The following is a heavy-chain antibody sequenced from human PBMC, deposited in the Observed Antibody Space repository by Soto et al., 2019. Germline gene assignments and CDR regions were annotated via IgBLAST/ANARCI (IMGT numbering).Heavy chain of an antibody. CDR1: GFSLSTSGVG. CDR3: APYFIGSSSSWYPRGYFGY. J-gene: IGHJ4*02. D-gene: IGHD6-13*01. V-gene: IGHV2-5*01. Sequence: QITLKESGPTLVKPTQTLMLTCTFSGFSLSTSGVGVGWIRQPPGKALEWLALIYWNDDKRYSPSLKNRLTNTKDPPKPQVVLTMTNMDPVDTATFYCAPYFIGSSSSWYPRGYFGYWGQGTLVTVSS. CDR2: IYWNDDK.